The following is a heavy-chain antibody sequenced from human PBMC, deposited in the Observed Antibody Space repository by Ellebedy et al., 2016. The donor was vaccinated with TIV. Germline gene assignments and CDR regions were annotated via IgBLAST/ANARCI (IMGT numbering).Heavy chain of an antibody. CDR2: INPSGGST. CDR1: GYTFTSYY. Sequence: AASVKVSCKASGYTFTSYYMHWVRQAPGQGLEWMGIINPSGGSTSYAQKFQGRVTMTRDTSTSTVYMELSSLRSEDTAVYYCARHSSKGVVVVAASFDYWGQGTLVTVSS. D-gene: IGHD2-15*01. V-gene: IGHV1-46*01. J-gene: IGHJ4*02. CDR3: ARHSSKGVVVVAASFDY.